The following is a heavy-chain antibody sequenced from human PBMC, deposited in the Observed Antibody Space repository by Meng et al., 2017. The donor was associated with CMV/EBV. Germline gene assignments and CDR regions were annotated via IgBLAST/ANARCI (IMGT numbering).Heavy chain of an antibody. CDR1: GGSISSGDYY. Sequence: ESGPGLVKPFQTLSLTCTAFGGSISSGDYYWSWIRQPPGKGLEWIGYIYYSGSTYYNPSLKSRVTISVDTSKNQFSLKLSSVTAADTAVYYCARDNRRGGVDHWGQGTLVTVSS. D-gene: IGHD3-3*01. V-gene: IGHV4-30-4*08. CDR2: IYYSGST. J-gene: IGHJ4*02. CDR3: ARDNRRGGVDH.